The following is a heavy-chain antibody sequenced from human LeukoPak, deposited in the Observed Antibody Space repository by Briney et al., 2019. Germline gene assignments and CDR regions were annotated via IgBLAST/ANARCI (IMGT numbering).Heavy chain of an antibody. CDR1: GGSISSGSYY. Sequence: SQTLSLTCTVSGGSISSGSYYWSWIRQPAGKGLEWIGRIYTSGSTNYNPSLKSRVTISVDTSKNQFSLKLSSVTAADTAVYYCARDSSDYESFIDYWGQGTLVTVSS. V-gene: IGHV4-61*02. D-gene: IGHD5-12*01. J-gene: IGHJ4*02. CDR2: IYTSGST. CDR3: ARDSSDYESFIDY.